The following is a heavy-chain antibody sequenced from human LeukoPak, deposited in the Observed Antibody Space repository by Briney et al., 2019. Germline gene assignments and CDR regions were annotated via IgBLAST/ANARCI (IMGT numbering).Heavy chain of an antibody. D-gene: IGHD6-6*01. CDR2: IRYDGSNK. CDR3: ARDQGAHSSSSAG. Sequence: GGSLRLSCAPSGFTFSSYGMHWVRQAPGKGLEWVAFIRYDGSNKYYADSVKGRFTISRDNPKNTLYLQMNSLRAKDTAVYYCARDQGAHSSSSAGWGQGTLVTVSS. CDR1: GFTFSSYG. J-gene: IGHJ4*02. V-gene: IGHV3-30*02.